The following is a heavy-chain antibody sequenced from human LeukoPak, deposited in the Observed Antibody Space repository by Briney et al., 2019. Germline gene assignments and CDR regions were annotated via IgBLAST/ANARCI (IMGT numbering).Heavy chain of an antibody. V-gene: IGHV3-30*02. J-gene: IGHJ6*04. CDR3: AREVSYALDA. CDR2: IRYDGSNK. Sequence: GGSLRLSCAASGFTFSSYGTHWVRQAPGKGLEWVAFIRYDGSNKYYADSVKGRFTISRDSAKNSLYLQMNSLRAEDTAVYYCAREVSYALDAWGKGTTVTVSP. CDR1: GFTFSSYG. D-gene: IGHD2-2*01.